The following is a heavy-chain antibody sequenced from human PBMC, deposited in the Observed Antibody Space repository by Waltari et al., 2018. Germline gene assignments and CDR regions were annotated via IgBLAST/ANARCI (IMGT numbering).Heavy chain of an antibody. CDR1: GFPFGSYA. D-gene: IGHD2-15*01. CDR2: ISGSGGST. Sequence: EVQLLESGGGLVQAGGSLRLLWSASGFPFGSYALGWVRQAPGKGLGWCSAISGSGGSTYYADSVKGRLTISRDNSKNTLYLQMNSLRAEDTAVYYCAKGGGSFTGWGQGTLVTVSS. J-gene: IGHJ4*02. CDR3: AKGGGSFTG. V-gene: IGHV3-23*01.